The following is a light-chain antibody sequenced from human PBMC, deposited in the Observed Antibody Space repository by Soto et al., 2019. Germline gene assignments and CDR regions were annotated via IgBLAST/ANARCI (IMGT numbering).Light chain of an antibody. Sequence: EIVLTQSPATLSLSPGERATLSCGASQSVSSNYLAWYQQKPGLAPRLLIYDASTRATGTPDRFTGSGSGRDFTLTISRLEPDDFAVYYCHQYGTSPPWAFGQGTKVDIK. CDR2: DAS. CDR1: QSVSSNY. J-gene: IGKJ1*01. V-gene: IGKV3D-20*01. CDR3: HQYGTSPPWA.